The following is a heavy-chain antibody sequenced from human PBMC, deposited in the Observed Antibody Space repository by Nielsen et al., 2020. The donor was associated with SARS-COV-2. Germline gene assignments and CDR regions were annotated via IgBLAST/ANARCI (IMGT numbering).Heavy chain of an antibody. Sequence: SETLSLTCTVSGGSISSGDYYWSWIRQPPGKGLEWIGYIYYSGSTYYNPSLKSRVTIPVDTSKNQFSLKLNSVTAADTALYYCARHSEGYSYGRFDYWGQGTLVTVSS. CDR2: IYYSGST. CDR3: ARHSEGYSYGRFDY. J-gene: IGHJ4*02. D-gene: IGHD5-18*01. CDR1: GGSISSGDYY. V-gene: IGHV4-30-4*01.